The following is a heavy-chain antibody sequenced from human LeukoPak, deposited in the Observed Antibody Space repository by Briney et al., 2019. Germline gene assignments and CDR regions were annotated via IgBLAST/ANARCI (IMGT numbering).Heavy chain of an antibody. CDR2: INANSGGT. J-gene: IGHJ4*02. V-gene: IGHV1-2*02. D-gene: IGHD6-25*01. CDR1: GYTFTGYY. Sequence: ASVKVSCKASGYTFTGYYIHWVRQAPGQGLEWMGWINANSGGTNYAQKFQGRVTMTSDTSTTTAYMELNRLTSDETAVYYCARSEGYWGQGTLVTVSS. CDR3: ARSEGY.